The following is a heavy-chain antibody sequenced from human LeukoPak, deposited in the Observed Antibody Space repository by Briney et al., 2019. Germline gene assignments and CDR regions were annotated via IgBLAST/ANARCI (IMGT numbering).Heavy chain of an antibody. V-gene: IGHV4-34*01. Sequence: KPSETLSLTCAVYGGSFSGYYWSWIRQPPGKGLEWIGEINHSGSTNYNPSLKSRVTISVDTSKNQFSLKLSSVTAADTAVYYCARPSYDSSGYYYLDAFDMWGQGTMVTVSS. CDR2: INHSGST. D-gene: IGHD3-22*01. CDR1: GGSFSGYY. CDR3: ARPSYDSSGYYYLDAFDM. J-gene: IGHJ3*02.